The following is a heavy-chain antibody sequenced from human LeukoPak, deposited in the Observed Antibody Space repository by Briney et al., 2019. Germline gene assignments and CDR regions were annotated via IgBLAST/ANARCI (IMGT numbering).Heavy chain of an antibody. V-gene: IGHV3-74*01. Sequence: GRSLRLSCAASGFTFSTYTMHWVRQAPGKGLVWVSRINSDGSSTTYADSVKGRFTISRDNSKNTLYLQMNSLRAEDTAVYYCARDNYDYGGFFDYWGQGTLVTVSS. CDR3: ARDNYDYGGFFDY. CDR1: GFTFSTYT. J-gene: IGHJ4*02. D-gene: IGHD4-23*01. CDR2: INSDGSST.